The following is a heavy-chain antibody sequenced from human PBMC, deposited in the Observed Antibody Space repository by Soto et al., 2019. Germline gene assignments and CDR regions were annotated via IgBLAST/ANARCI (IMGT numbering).Heavy chain of an antibody. D-gene: IGHD3-10*01. J-gene: IGHJ4*02. Sequence: SETLSLTCTVSGGSISSYYWSWIRQPPGKGLEWIGYIYYSGSTNYNPSLKSRVTISVDTSKNQFSLKLSSVTAADTAVYYCARGNTMVRGVLDVWGQGTLVTVSS. V-gene: IGHV4-59*01. CDR3: ARGNTMVRGVLDV. CDR1: GGSISSYY. CDR2: IYYSGST.